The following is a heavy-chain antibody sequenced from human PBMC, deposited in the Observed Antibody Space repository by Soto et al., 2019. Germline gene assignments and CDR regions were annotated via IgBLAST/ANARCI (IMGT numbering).Heavy chain of an antibody. V-gene: IGHV1-2*02. CDR2: INPNSGGT. CDR3: ARCLSDLYAGTAIFLGY. CDR1: GYTFTGYY. Sequence: ASVKVSCKASGYTFTGYYMHWVRQAPGQGLEWMGWINPNSGGTNYAQKFQGRVTMTRDTSISTAYMEMSRLRSDDTAVYYCARCLSDLYAGTAIFLGYWGQGTLVTVSS. J-gene: IGHJ4*02. D-gene: IGHD5-18*01.